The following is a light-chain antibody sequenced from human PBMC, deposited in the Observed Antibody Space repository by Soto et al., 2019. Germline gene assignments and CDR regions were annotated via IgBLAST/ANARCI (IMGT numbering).Light chain of an antibody. Sequence: EIVMTQSPATLSVSPGERATLSCRASQSVNSHLAWYQQKPGQAPRLLIYGAYYRATGIPARFSGSGSGTDFTLTISSLQSEDCAVYYCQQYDNRPPFTFGPGTKVDIK. V-gene: IGKV3-15*01. J-gene: IGKJ3*01. CDR3: QQYDNRPPFT. CDR2: GAY. CDR1: QSVNSH.